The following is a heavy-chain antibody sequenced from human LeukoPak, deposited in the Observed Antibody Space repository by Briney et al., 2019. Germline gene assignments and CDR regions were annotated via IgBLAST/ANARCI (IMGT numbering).Heavy chain of an antibody. D-gene: IGHD1-1*01. CDR1: GFPFSDYS. J-gene: IGHJ4*02. Sequence: GGSLRLSCTASGFPFSDYSMNWVRQAPGKGPEWISYIGIDSGNTKYADSVRGRFTISADSAKNSLYLQMNSLRVEDTAVYYCARDHNYAFDNWGQGTLVSVSS. CDR2: IGIDSGNT. CDR3: ARDHNYAFDN. V-gene: IGHV3-48*04.